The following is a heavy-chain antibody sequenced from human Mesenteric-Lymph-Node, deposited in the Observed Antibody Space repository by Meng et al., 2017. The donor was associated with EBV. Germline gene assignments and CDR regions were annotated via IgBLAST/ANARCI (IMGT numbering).Heavy chain of an antibody. J-gene: IGHJ4*02. CDR2: VDPEDGET. CDR3: TKVKIRGDSKFDY. CDR1: GYTFTDYY. V-gene: IGHV1-69-2*01. Sequence: VQLEQPVAAVKKPGATVKLSCKVSGYTFTDYYMHWVQQAPGKGLEWMGVVDPEDGETIYAEKFQGRVTITADTSTDTAYMELSSLRCEDTAVYYCTKVKIRGDSKFDYWGQGTLVTVSS. D-gene: IGHD2-21*02.